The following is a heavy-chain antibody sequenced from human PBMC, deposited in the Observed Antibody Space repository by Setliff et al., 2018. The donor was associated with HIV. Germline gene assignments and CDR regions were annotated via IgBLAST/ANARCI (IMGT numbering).Heavy chain of an antibody. D-gene: IGHD2-15*01. CDR3: GRVAGYCAPSRCYGYNAFDI. CDR2: IYHTGKT. J-gene: IGHJ3*02. V-gene: IGHV4-39*01. CDR1: GGSVSTSSYS. Sequence: SETLSLTCTVSGGSVSTSSYSWGWIHQPPEKGLEWIGTIYHTGKTYYNSSLNSRVTIAVDTSKDQFSLNLSTVTAADTAVYYCGRVAGYCAPSRCYGYNAFDIWGPGTMVTVTS.